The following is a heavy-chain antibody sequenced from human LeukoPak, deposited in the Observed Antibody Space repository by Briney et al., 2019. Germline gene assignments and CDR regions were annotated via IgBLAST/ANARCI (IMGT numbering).Heavy chain of an antibody. CDR3: ANVEMATITFGYDY. V-gene: IGHV3-23*01. CDR2: ISGSGGST. CDR1: GFTFSSYA. J-gene: IGHJ4*02. D-gene: IGHD5-24*01. Sequence: PGGSLRLSCAASGFTFSSYAMSWVRQAPGKGLEWVSAISGSGGSTYYADSVKGRFTISRDNSKNTLYLQMNSLRAEGTAVYYCANVEMATITFGYDYWGQGTLVTVSS.